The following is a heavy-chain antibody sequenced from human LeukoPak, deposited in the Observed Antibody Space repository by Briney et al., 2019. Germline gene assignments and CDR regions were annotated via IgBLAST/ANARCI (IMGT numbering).Heavy chain of an antibody. V-gene: IGHV1-69*06. CDR2: IIPIFGTA. CDR1: GGTFSSYA. D-gene: IGHD3-22*01. Sequence: SVKVSCKASGGTFSSYAISWVRQAPGQGLEWMGGIIPIFGTANYAQKFQGRVTITADKSTSTAYMELSSLRSEDTAVYYCARENRGSSGYLGFDYWGQGTLVTVSS. J-gene: IGHJ4*02. CDR3: ARENRGSSGYLGFDY.